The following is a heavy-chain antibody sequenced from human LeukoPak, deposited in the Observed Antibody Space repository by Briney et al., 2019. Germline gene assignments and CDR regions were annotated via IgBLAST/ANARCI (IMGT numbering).Heavy chain of an antibody. CDR2: INPSGGST. D-gene: IGHD4-11*01. CDR1: GYTFTNYY. CDR3: ARWTTTYLDY. V-gene: IGHV1-46*01. Sequence: GASVKVSCKASGYTFTNYYIHWVRQAPGQGLEWMGIINPSGGSTNFAQKFQGRVTMTTDTSTTTVYMELSSLRSEDTAVYYCARWTTTYLDYWGQGTLVTVSS. J-gene: IGHJ4*02.